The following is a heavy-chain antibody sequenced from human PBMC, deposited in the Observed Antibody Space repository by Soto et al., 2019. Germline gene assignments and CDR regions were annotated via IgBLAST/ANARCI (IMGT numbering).Heavy chain of an antibody. V-gene: IGHV1-69*08. J-gene: IGHJ5*02. CDR2: ISPILNTG. D-gene: IGHD1-26*01. Sequence: SVKVSCKASGGTFSTYTISWVRQAPGQGLEWMGRISPILNTGNYAQKLQGRGTITTDTSTSTAYMELRSLRSADTAVYYCARVTGSSYWFAPWGQGTLVTVSS. CDR3: ARVTGSSYWFAP. CDR1: GGTFSTYT.